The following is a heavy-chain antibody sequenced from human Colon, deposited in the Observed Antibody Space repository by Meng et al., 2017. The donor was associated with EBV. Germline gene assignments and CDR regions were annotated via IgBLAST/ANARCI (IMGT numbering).Heavy chain of an antibody. CDR1: GGSISSGGYY. D-gene: IGHD3-22*01. V-gene: IGHV4-31*03. CDR3: ARYVFDSSSLYSNWFDT. CDR2: IHYSGST. Sequence: QVQLQESGPGLVKPSQTLSLTCTVSGGSISSGGYYWSWIRQHPGKGLEWIGYIHYSGSTYYSPSLKSRVTISVDTSKNQLSLKLSSMTAADTAVYYCARYVFDSSSLYSNWFDTWGQGPLVTVDS. J-gene: IGHJ5*02.